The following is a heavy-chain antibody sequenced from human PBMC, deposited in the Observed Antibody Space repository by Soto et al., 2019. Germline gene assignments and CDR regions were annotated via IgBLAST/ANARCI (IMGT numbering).Heavy chain of an antibody. D-gene: IGHD3-22*01. CDR2: LNPTGGST. CDR3: AGLYHYDSSGYYDY. J-gene: IGHJ4*02. Sequence: ASVKVSCKASGYPFTSYYMHWLRQAPGQGLEWMGVLNPTGGSTTYAQNFQGRVTMTRDTSTSTVYVELSSLRSGDTAVYYCAGLYHYDSSGYYDYWGQGTLVTVSS. CDR1: GYPFTSYY. V-gene: IGHV1-46*01.